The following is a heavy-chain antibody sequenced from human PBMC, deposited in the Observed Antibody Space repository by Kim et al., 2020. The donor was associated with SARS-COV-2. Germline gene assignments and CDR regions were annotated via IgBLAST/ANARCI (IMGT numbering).Heavy chain of an antibody. CDR1: GFAVDSNY. Sequence: GGSLRLSCAASGFAVDSNYVTWVRQAPGKGLEWVSVIFFAGNTNFADSVKGRFALSRDRSKNTVYLEMNSLSAEDTSLYYCASGRQWGGFDYWGRGTLVT. CDR3: ASGRQWGGFDY. CDR2: IFFAGNT. D-gene: IGHD2-8*01. J-gene: IGHJ4*02. V-gene: IGHV3-66*01.